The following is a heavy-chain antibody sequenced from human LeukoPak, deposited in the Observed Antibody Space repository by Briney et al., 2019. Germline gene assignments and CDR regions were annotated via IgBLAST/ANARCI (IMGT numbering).Heavy chain of an antibody. Sequence: RRSLRLSCAASGFTFSNYGMHWVCQAPGKGLEWVALTSHDGSNEYYADSVKGRFTISRDNSKNTLYLQMNSLRAEDTAVFYCAKDPLARGLSVPDHWGLGTLVTVSS. CDR1: GFTFSNYG. CDR2: TSHDGSNE. V-gene: IGHV3-30*18. CDR3: AKDPLARGLSVPDH. J-gene: IGHJ5*02. D-gene: IGHD3-10*01.